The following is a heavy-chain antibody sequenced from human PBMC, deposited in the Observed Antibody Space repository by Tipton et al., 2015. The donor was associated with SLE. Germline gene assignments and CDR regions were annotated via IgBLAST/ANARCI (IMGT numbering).Heavy chain of an antibody. J-gene: IGHJ4*02. CDR1: GGAINSGSYW. CDR2: INTSGTT. CDR3: ATASRWGPGGGYYFDN. Sequence: TLSLTCSVSGGAINSGSYWWTWLRQPAGKGLEWIGRINTSGTTNYNHSLKSRVTISVDTSNNQFSLRLDSVTAADTAVYYCATASRWGPGGGYYFDNGGQGTLVTVSS. D-gene: IGHD3-16*01. V-gene: IGHV4-61*02.